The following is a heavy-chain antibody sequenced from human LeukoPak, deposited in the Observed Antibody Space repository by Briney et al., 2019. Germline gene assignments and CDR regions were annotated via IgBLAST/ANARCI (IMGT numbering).Heavy chain of an antibody. CDR1: GGSFSGYY. CDR3: ARRPFYLYVSSGYRTG. Sequence: SETLSLTCAVYGGSFSGYYWSWIRQPPGKGLEWIGEINHSGSTNYNPSLKSRVTISVDTSKSQFSLKLSSVTAADTAVYYCARRPFYLYVSSGYRTGWGQGTLVTVSS. CDR2: INHSGST. D-gene: IGHD3-22*01. V-gene: IGHV4-34*01. J-gene: IGHJ4*02.